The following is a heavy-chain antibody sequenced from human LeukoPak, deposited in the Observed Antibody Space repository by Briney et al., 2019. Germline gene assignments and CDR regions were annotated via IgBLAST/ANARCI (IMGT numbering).Heavy chain of an antibody. CDR1: GGSISAYY. J-gene: IGHJ4*02. Sequence: SETLSLTCTVSGGSISAYYWSWIRQPAGKGLEWIGRIHTSGSTNYNPSLKSRVTISVDTSKNQFSLKLSSVTAADTAVYYCARTIAARDETQLFDYWGQGTLVTVSS. CDR2: IHTSGST. V-gene: IGHV4-4*07. CDR3: ARTIAARDETQLFDY. D-gene: IGHD6-6*01.